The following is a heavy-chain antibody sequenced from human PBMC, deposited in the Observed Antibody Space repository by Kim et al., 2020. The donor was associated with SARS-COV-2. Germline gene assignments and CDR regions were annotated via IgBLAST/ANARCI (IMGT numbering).Heavy chain of an antibody. CDR1: GYSFSSYW. CDR3: ARLDTHFYFDY. J-gene: IGHJ4*02. Sequence: GESLKISCKASGYSFSSYWIGWVRQMPGKGLEWMGIIYAGDSVNKYSPSFEGRVTISADKSISTAYLQWDSLKASDTAMYYCARLDTHFYFDYWGQGTLVTVST. CDR2: IYAGDSVN. V-gene: IGHV5-51*01.